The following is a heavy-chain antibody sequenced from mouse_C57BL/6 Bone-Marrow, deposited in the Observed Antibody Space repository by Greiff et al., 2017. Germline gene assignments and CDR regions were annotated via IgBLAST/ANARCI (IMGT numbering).Heavy chain of an antibody. CDR2: ISGGGSYT. CDR3: ARVNTGNWYFDV. CDR1: GFTFSSYA. Sequence: EVKLVESGGGLVKPGGSLKLSCAASGFTFSSYAMSWVRQTPEKRLEWVATISGGGSYTYYPDNVKGRFTISRDNAKNNLYLQLSQLKSEDTAMYYCARVNTGNWYFDVWGTGTTGTVSS. D-gene: IGHD1-1*01. V-gene: IGHV5-4*03. J-gene: IGHJ1*03.